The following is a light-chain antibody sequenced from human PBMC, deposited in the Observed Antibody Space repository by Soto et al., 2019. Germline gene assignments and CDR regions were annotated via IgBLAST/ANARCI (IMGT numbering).Light chain of an antibody. CDR3: SSYTPSAPHV. Sequence: QSVLTQPASVSGSPGQSITISCTGTSSDVCAYNFVSWYQHHPGRAPKLIIYEVTIRPSGVSNRFSGSKSGNTASLTISGLPAEDEADYYCSSYTPSAPHVFGSGTKPTV. CDR2: EVT. J-gene: IGLJ1*01. CDR1: SSDVCAYNF. V-gene: IGLV2-14*01.